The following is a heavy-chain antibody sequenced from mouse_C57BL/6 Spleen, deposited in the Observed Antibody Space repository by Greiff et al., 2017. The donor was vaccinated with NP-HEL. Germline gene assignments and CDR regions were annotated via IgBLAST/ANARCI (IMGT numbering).Heavy chain of an antibody. CDR2: IYPGDGDT. CDR1: GYAFSSSW. V-gene: IGHV1-82*01. D-gene: IGHD2-4*01. J-gene: IGHJ4*01. Sequence: QVQLQQSGPELVKPGASVKISCKASGYAFSSSWMNWVKQRPGQGLEWIGRIYPGDGDTNYNGKFKGKATLTADKSSSTAYMQLSSLTSEDSAVYFCAIIYSDYDGRQYYYAMDYWGQGTSVTVSS. CDR3: AIIYSDYDGRQYYYAMDY.